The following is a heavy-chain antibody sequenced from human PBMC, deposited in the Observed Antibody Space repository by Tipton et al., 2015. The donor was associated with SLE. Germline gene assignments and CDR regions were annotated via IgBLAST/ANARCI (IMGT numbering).Heavy chain of an antibody. Sequence: QSGAEVKKPGASVKVSCKASGYTFTSYYMHWVRQAPGQGLEWMGIINPSGGSTSYAQKFQGRVTMTRDTSTSTVYMELSSLRSEDTAVYYCARELGPGAAAAGTGYFDYWGQGTLVTVSS. CDR3: ARELGPGAAAAGTGYFDY. CDR1: GYTFTSYY. J-gene: IGHJ4*02. V-gene: IGHV1-46*01. D-gene: IGHD6-13*01. CDR2: INPSGGST.